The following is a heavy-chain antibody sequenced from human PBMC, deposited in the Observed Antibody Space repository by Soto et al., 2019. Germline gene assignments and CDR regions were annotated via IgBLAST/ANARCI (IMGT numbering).Heavy chain of an antibody. J-gene: IGHJ2*01. CDR2: IIPIYDAT. CDR3: AREFCGGNCSADHWYFEH. Sequence: QLQLVQSGAEVKKPGSSVKVSCKASGGTFSTYAASWVRQAPGQGLEWLGGIIPIYDATKYEQKLQGRVTITADEVRGTAYVELRSLRSEDTADYYCAREFCGGNCSADHWYFEHWGPGTLVTVSS. D-gene: IGHD2-21*02. CDR1: GGTFSTYA. V-gene: IGHV1-69*01.